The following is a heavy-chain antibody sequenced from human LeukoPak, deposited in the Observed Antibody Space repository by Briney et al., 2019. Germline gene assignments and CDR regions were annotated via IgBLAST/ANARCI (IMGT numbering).Heavy chain of an antibody. J-gene: IGHJ6*04. V-gene: IGHV4-61*01. CDR2: IYYSGTT. CDR1: GGSVSSGSYY. D-gene: IGHD3-10*01. Sequence: SETLSLTCTVSGGSVSSGSYYWSWIRQPPGKGLEWIGWIYYSGTTNYNPSLKSRVTISMDTSKNQFALKLTSVTAADMAVYYCARDLTWFAEFRWGMDVWGKGTTVTVSS. CDR3: ARDLTWFAEFRWGMDV.